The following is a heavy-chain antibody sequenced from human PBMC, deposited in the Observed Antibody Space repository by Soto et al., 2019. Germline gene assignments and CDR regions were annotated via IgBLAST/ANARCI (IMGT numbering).Heavy chain of an antibody. CDR2: IYYSGST. CDR1: GGSISSGGYY. CDR3: ARVANYYDSSGYYYGDAFDI. Sequence: PSETLSLTCTVSGGSISSGGYYWSWIRQHPGKGLEWIGYIYYSGSTYYNPSLKSRVTISVDTSKNQFSLKLSSVTAADTAVYYCARVANYYDSSGYYYGDAFDIWGQGTMVTVS. D-gene: IGHD3-22*01. V-gene: IGHV4-31*03. J-gene: IGHJ3*02.